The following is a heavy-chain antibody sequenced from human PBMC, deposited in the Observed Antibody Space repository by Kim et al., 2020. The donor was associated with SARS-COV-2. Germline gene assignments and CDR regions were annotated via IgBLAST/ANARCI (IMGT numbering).Heavy chain of an antibody. CDR2: TYYRSKWYN. CDR1: GDSVSSNSAA. V-gene: IGHV6-1*01. CDR3: ARGEHVDTAHKPNFDY. J-gene: IGHJ4*02. Sequence: SQTLSLTCAISGDSVSSNSAAWNWIRQSPSRGLEWLGRTYYRSKWYNDYAVSVKSRITINPDTSKNQFSLQLNSVTPEDTAVYYCARGEHVDTAHKPNFDYWGQGTLVTVSS. D-gene: IGHD5-18*01.